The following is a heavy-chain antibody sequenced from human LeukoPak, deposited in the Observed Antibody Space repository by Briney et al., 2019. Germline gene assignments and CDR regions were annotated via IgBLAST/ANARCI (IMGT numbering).Heavy chain of an antibody. V-gene: IGHV3-9*01. CDR3: ARSSYYDFWSGYYYGY. Sequence: PGGSLRLSCAASGFTFSNYAMHWVRQAPGKGLEWVSGSSGNSGSIGYADSVKGRFTISRDNAKNSLYLQMNSLRAEDTAVYYCARSSYYDFWSGYYYGYWGQGTLVTVSS. J-gene: IGHJ4*02. CDR1: GFTFSNYA. D-gene: IGHD3-3*01. CDR2: SSGNSGSI.